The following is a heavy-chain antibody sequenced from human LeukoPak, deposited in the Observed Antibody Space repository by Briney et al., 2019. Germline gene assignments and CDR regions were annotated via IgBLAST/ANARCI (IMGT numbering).Heavy chain of an antibody. V-gene: IGHV4-59*01. CDR2: IYYSGST. CDR1: GGSISSYY. J-gene: IGHJ4*02. CDR3: ARDRGPDCSGGSCWDY. D-gene: IGHD2-15*01. Sequence: SETLSLTCTVSGGSISSYYWSWIRQPPGKGLEWLGFIYYSGSTNYNPSLKSRVTISVDTSKNQFSLKLTSVTAADTAVYYCARDRGPDCSGGSCWDYWGQGTLVTVSS.